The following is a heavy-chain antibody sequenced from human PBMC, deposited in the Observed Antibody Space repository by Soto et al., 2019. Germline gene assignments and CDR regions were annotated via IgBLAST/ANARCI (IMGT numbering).Heavy chain of an antibody. Sequence: QVQLVQSGSEVKKPGAPVKVSCNPSGYAFTSYTMHWVRQAPGQGLEWMGWINADNGDSKYSQKFQGRVTITRDISASIADMELSSLRSEDTAVYYCARDTGSGISVETGIFEYWGPGTLGTVSS. CDR3: ARDTGSGISVETGIFEY. CDR2: INADNGDS. D-gene: IGHD7-27*01. CDR1: GYAFTSYT. V-gene: IGHV1-3*01. J-gene: IGHJ4*02.